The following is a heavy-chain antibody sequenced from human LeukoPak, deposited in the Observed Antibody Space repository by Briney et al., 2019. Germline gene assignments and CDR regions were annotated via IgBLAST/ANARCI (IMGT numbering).Heavy chain of an antibody. J-gene: IGHJ6*02. V-gene: IGHV4-39*01. CDR3: ARHPYYYYGMDV. CDR2: IYYSGST. Sequence: PSETLSLTCTVSGGSISSSSYYWGWIRQPPGKGLEWIGSIYYSGSTYYNPSLKSRVTISVDTSKNQFSVKLSSVTAADTAVYYCARHPYYYYGMDVWGQGTTVTVSS. CDR1: GGSISSSSYY.